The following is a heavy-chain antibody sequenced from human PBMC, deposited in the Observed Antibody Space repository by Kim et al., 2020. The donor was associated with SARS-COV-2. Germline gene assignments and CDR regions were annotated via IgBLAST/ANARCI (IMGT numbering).Heavy chain of an antibody. CDR2: INHSGST. J-gene: IGHJ6*01. Sequence: SETLSLTCAVYGGSFSGYYWSWIRQPPGKGLEWIGEINHSGSTNYNPSLKSRVTISVDTSKNQFSLKLSSVTAADTAVYYCARAAAGRVYYYYYGMDVW. D-gene: IGHD6-13*01. V-gene: IGHV4-34*01. CDR1: GGSFSGYY. CDR3: ARAAAGRVYYYYYGMDV.